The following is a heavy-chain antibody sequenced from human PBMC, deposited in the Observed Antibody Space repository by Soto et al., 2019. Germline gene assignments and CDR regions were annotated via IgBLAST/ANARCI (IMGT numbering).Heavy chain of an antibody. J-gene: IGHJ5*02. Sequence: QVQLVQSGAEVKKPGSSVKVSCKASGGTFSSYAISWVRQAPGQGLEWMGGIIPIFGTANYAQKFQGRVTITADESTSTAYMELSSLRSEDTAVYYCARDRVDTAMVTVGDWFDPWGQGTLVTVSS. V-gene: IGHV1-69*12. CDR3: ARDRVDTAMVTVGDWFDP. D-gene: IGHD5-18*01. CDR2: IIPIFGTA. CDR1: GGTFSSYA.